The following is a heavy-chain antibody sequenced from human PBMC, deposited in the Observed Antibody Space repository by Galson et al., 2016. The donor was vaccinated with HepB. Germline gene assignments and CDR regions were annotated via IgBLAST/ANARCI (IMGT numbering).Heavy chain of an antibody. CDR2: INHSGSA. CDR3: ARGTQGAASYLGGYYYMDV. Sequence: SETLSLTCAVYSGSFSGYYWTWVRQAPGKGLEWMGEINHSGSAKYNPSLKSRIAIPLVPSKNQFTLDLSPVTAADTAVYYCARGTQGAASYLGGYYYMDVWGKGTIVTVSS. V-gene: IGHV4-34*01. CDR1: SGSFSGYY. D-gene: IGHD2-15*01. J-gene: IGHJ6*03.